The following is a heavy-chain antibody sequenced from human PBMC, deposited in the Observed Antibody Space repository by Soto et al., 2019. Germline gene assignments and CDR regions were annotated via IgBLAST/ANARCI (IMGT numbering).Heavy chain of an antibody. CDR2: ISYDGSNK. Sequence: QVQMVESGGGVVQPGRSLRLSCAASGFTFSNYGMYWVRQAPGKGLEWVTGISYDGSNKYYADSVKGRFTISRDNSKXXXXXXXXXXXXXXXXXXXCANSSGYDPFDYWGQGTLVTVSS. CDR3: ANSSGYDPFDY. CDR1: GFTFSNYG. V-gene: IGHV3-30*03. D-gene: IGHD5-12*01. J-gene: IGHJ4*02.